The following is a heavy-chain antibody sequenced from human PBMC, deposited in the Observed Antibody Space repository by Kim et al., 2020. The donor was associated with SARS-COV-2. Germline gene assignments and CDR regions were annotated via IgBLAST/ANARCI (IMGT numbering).Heavy chain of an antibody. V-gene: IGHV3-30*02. D-gene: IGHD3-22*01. J-gene: IGHJ5*02. CDR3: AKVMGSSGYSSP. Sequence: YYADYVKCRCTISRDNSKNTLYLQMNSLRAEDTAVYYCAKVMGSSGYSSPWGQGTLVTVSS.